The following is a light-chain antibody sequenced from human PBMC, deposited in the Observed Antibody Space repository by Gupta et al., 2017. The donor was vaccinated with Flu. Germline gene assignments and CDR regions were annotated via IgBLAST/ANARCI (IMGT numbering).Light chain of an antibody. CDR3: ATWDDSLNGL. V-gene: IGLV1-47*01. CDR1: GSNSGSNY. Sequence: QRVTISGSGSGSNSGSNYVYWYQQDPGTAPRLLIYRDTQRASGVPDRFAGSKSGTSASLDISGLRSEDEADYYCATWDDSLNGLFGGGTKLTVL. J-gene: IGLJ3*02. CDR2: RDT.